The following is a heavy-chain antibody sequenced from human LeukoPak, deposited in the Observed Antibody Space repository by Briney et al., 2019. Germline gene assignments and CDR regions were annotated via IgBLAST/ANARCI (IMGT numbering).Heavy chain of an antibody. V-gene: IGHV3-21*01. Sequence: GGSLRLSCAASGFTFSSYSMNWVRQAPGKGLEWVSSISSSSSYIYYADSVKGRFTISRDNARNSLYLQMNSLRAEDTAVYYCAREYCSGGSCYFDYWGQGTLVTVSS. CDR1: GFTFSSYS. CDR3: AREYCSGGSCYFDY. J-gene: IGHJ4*02. D-gene: IGHD2-15*01. CDR2: ISSSSSYI.